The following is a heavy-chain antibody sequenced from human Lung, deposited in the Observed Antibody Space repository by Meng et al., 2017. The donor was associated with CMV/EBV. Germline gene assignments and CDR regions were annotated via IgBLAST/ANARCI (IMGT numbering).Heavy chain of an antibody. J-gene: IGHJ4*02. Sequence: LTAWAQGVTKPWGLRSITYGVSGGPMRSTNWWSWVRQPPGRGLEWIGEIYHSGSANYNPSLKSRVSISVDKSKNQFSLKLSSVTAADTAVYYCARADKVRFDYWGQGTLVTVSS. CDR1: GGPMRSTNW. V-gene: IGHV4-4*02. CDR3: ARADKVRFDY. CDR2: IYHSGSA.